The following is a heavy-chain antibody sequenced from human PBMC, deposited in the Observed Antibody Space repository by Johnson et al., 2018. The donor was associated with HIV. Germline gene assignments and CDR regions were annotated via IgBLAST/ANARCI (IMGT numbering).Heavy chain of an antibody. J-gene: IGHJ3*02. Sequence: VQLVESGGGLVQPGGSLRLSCAVSGFSFSTYAMHWVRQAPGKGLEWVAVISYDGSKMYYAHSVKGRFTISRDNSKNTLYFQMNSLRADDTAVYYCAREDMEWGAFDIWGQGTMVTVSS. D-gene: IGHD3-3*01. CDR1: GFSFSTYA. V-gene: IGHV3-30*14. CDR2: ISYDGSKM. CDR3: AREDMEWGAFDI.